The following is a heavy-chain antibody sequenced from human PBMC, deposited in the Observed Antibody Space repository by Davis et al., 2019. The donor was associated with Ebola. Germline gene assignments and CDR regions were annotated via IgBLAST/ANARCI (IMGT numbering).Heavy chain of an antibody. CDR2: IYYSGTT. V-gene: IGHV4-39*02. D-gene: IGHD1-26*01. CDR3: ARVGSLHTAEFDP. CDR1: GGSISSRRYY. J-gene: IGHJ5*02. Sequence: SETLSLTCTVSGGSISSRRYYWGWIRQPPGKGLEWIGIIYYSGTTYYNPSLKSRLTISVDTSKNHFSLTLSSVTAADTAVYYCARVGSLHTAEFDPWGQGILVTVSS.